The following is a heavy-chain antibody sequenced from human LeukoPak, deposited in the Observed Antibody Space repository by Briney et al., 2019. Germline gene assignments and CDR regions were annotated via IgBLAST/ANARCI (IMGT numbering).Heavy chain of an antibody. D-gene: IGHD2-2*03. CDR3: ARLDSRLGFDY. CDR1: GSRFTSYW. Sequence: GAPLKISCKGSGSRFTSYWIGWVRPMPGKGLEWMGIIYPGDSDTRYSPSFQGQVTISADKSISTAYLQWSSLKASDTAMYYCARLDSRLGFDYWGQGTLVTVSS. J-gene: IGHJ4*02. CDR2: IYPGDSDT. V-gene: IGHV5-51*01.